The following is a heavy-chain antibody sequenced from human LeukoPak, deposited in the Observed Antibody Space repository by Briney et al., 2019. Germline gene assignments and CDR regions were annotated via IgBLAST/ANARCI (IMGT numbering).Heavy chain of an antibody. D-gene: IGHD2-2*01. CDR1: GYSISSGYY. CDR3: ARVGFLLGYCSSTSCSHREARVGPGDYGMDV. CDR2: IYHSGST. J-gene: IGHJ6*04. Sequence: PSETLSLTCAVSGYSISSGYYWGWIRQPPGKGLEWIGSIYHSGSTYYNPSLKSRVTISVDTSKNQSSLKLSSVTAADTAVYYCARVGFLLGYCSSTSCSHREARVGPGDYGMDVWGKGTTVTVSS. V-gene: IGHV4-38-2*01.